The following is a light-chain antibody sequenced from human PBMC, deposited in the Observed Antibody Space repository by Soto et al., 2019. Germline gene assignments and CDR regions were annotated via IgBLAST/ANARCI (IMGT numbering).Light chain of an antibody. CDR3: QQRSSWPLT. Sequence: EILLTQSPATLSFSPGERATLSCRASQSVSSYLAWYQQKPGQAPRLLIYDASNRAAGVPSRFSASGSGTDFTLTITSLEVEDFAVYYCQQRSSWPLTFGGGTTVDVK. V-gene: IGKV3-11*01. J-gene: IGKJ4*01. CDR2: DAS. CDR1: QSVSSY.